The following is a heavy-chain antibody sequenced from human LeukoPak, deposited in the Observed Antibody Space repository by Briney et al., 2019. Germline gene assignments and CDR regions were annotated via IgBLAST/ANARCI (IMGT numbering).Heavy chain of an antibody. CDR3: AKFWGGLEL. D-gene: IGHD3-16*01. J-gene: IGHJ4*02. CDR1: GFTFSPYA. CDR2: ISNSGDST. Sequence: PGGSLRLSCAASGFTFSPYAMSWVRQAPGKGLEWVSSISNSGDSTYYADSVKGRFTISRDNSKNTLFLLMNSLRAEDTSVYHCAKFWGGLELWGQGTLVTVSS. V-gene: IGHV3-23*01.